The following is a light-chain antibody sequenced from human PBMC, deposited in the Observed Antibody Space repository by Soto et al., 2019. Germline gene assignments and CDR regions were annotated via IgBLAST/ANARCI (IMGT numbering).Light chain of an antibody. CDR1: QGISSY. CDR2: AAS. CDR3: QQLNSYLWT. J-gene: IGKJ1*01. V-gene: IGKV1-9*01. Sequence: DIQLTQSPSFLSASVGDRVTITCRASQGISSYLAWYQQKPGKAPKLLIYAASTLQSGVPSRFSVSGSGTEFTHTISSLQPEDVATYYCQQLNSYLWTFGQGTKVEIK.